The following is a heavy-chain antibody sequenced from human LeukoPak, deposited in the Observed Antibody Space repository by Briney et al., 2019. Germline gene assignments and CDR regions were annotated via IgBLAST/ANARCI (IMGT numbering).Heavy chain of an antibody. D-gene: IGHD4-23*01. CDR3: ARENNDYGGKKAFDY. CDR1: GGSSRSGDYF. Sequence: SETLSLTCAVSGGSSRSGDYFWSWIRQPPGKGLEWIGHIHYGGNTYYNPSLKSRVSISVDTSKNQFSLKLSSVTAADTAVYYCARENNDYGGKKAFDYWGQGTLVTVSS. V-gene: IGHV4-30-4*01. CDR2: IHYGGNT. J-gene: IGHJ4*02.